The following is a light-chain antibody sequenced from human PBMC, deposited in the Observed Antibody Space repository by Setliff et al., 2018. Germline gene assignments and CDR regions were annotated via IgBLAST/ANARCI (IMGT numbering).Light chain of an antibody. V-gene: IGLV2-14*03. J-gene: IGLJ1*01. CDR3: TSYTDITTV. CDR2: DVI. CDR1: SRDVGGNKY. Sequence: QSALAQPASVSGSPGQSITISCTGTSRDVGGNKYVSWYQHHPGKAPKLITYDVINRPSGISNRFSGSKSGNTASLTISGLQAEDEADYYCTSYTDITTVFGSGTKV.